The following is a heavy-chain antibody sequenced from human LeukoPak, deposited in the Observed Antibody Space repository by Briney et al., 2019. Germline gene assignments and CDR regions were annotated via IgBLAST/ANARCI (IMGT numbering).Heavy chain of an antibody. CDR2: IYYSGST. V-gene: IGHV4-39*01. CDR3: ARHTHDYGTLLFDY. CDR1: GGSISSSSYY. D-gene: IGHD4-17*01. Sequence: SETLSLTCTVSGGSISSSSYYWGWLRQPPGKGLEWIGSIYYSGSTYYNPSLKSRVTISVDTSKNQFSLKLSSVTAADTAVYYCARHTHDYGTLLFDYWGQGTLVTVSS. J-gene: IGHJ4*02.